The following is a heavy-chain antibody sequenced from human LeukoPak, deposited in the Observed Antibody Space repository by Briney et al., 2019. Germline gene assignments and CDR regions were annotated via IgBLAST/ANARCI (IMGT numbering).Heavy chain of an antibody. CDR3: ARDHPLYCSSTSCYSPLRSHYYYYGMDV. Sequence: ASVKVSCKASGYTFTSYGSSWVRQAPGQGLEWMGWISAYNGNTNYAQKLQGRVTMTTDTSTSTAYMELRSLRSDDTAVYYCARDHPLYCSSTSCYSPLRSHYYYYGMDVWGQGTTVTVSS. J-gene: IGHJ6*02. CDR1: GYTFTSYG. CDR2: ISAYNGNT. D-gene: IGHD2-2*01. V-gene: IGHV1-18*01.